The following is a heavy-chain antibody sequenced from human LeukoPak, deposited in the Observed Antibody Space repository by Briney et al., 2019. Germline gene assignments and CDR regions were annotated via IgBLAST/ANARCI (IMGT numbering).Heavy chain of an antibody. CDR1: GFLFRSNG. J-gene: IGHJ4*02. CDR3: AKDHGFWRGYLF. Sequence: GGSLRLSCEASGFLFRSNGMHSVRQAPGKGLEWVAFIRSDGNVTKYLDSVKGRYTIYRDNFKSILYLQVNNLRPDDAAVYFCAKDHGFWRGYLFWGQGTLVTVSS. D-gene: IGHD3-3*01. V-gene: IGHV3-30*02. CDR2: IRSDGNVT.